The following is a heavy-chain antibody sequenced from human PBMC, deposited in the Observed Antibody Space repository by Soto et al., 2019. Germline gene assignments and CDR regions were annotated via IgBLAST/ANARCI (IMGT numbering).Heavy chain of an antibody. CDR1: GGSISSSSYY. V-gene: IGHV4-39*01. J-gene: IGHJ5*02. Sequence: QLQLQESGPGLVKPSETLSLTCTVSGGSISSSSYYWGWIRQPPGKGLEWIGSIYYSGSTYYNPSLNGRVTISVDTSKNQFSLKLSSVTAADTAVYYCARHPPIHYYDSSGYYYSPVTSLNWFDPWGQGTLVTVSS. D-gene: IGHD3-22*01. CDR3: ARHPPIHYYDSSGYYYSPVTSLNWFDP. CDR2: IYYSGST.